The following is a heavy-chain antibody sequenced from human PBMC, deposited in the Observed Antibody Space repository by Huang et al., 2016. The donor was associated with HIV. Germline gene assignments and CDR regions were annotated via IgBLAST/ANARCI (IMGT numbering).Heavy chain of an antibody. J-gene: IGHJ5*02. D-gene: IGHD3-16*02. CDR1: GGTFSSYA. CDR2: ISPIFSTV. Sequence: QVQLVQSGAEVKKPGSSVKVSCKASGGTFSSYARSWVRQAPGQGLEWMGGISPIFSTVNYAQKFQGRVTITADESTTTAYMELNSLRSEDTAVYYCTSGDPIVNWFDPWGQGTLVTVSS. V-gene: IGHV1-69*13. CDR3: TSGDPIVNWFDP.